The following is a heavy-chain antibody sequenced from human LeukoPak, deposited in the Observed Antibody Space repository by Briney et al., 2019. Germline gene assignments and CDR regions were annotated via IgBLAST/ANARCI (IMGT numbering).Heavy chain of an antibody. D-gene: IGHD6-13*01. CDR1: GFTFSSYA. CDR3: AKDLMRGSSWYRNWFDP. V-gene: IGHV3-23*01. Sequence: GGSLRLSCAASGFTFSSYAMSWVRQAPGKGLEWVSAISGSGGSTYYADSVKGRFTISRDNSKNTLYLQMNSLRAEDTAVYYCAKDLMRGSSWYRNWFDPWGQGTLVTVSS. CDR2: ISGSGGST. J-gene: IGHJ5*02.